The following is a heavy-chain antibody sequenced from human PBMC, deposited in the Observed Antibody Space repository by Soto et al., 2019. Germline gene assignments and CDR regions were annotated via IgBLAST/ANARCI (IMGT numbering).Heavy chain of an antibody. Sequence: SESLSLTCTVSHGSVSGDPFYWTWLRQHPGKGLEWTSNSNYGSNTYYRPSHKRRASISIDTNQNQFSLRLNSVTAAATAVYYCARSGYGSSDFDHWGQGTMVTVSS. CDR1: HGSVSGDPFY. V-gene: IGHV4-31*03. J-gene: IGHJ4*01. CDR2: SNYGSNT. CDR3: ARSGYGSSDFDH. D-gene: IGHD6-13*01.